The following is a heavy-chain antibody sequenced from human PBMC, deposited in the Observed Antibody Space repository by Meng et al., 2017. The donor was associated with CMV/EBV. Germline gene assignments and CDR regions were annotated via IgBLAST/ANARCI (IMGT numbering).Heavy chain of an antibody. CDR2: IYYSGST. D-gene: IGHD3/OR15-3a*01. CDR3: ARGQVDRLSFDY. CDR1: GGSISSGGYY. Sequence: SETLSLTCTVSGGSISSGGYYWSWLRQHPGKGLEWIGYIYYSGSTYYNPSLKSRVTISVDTSKNQFSLKLSSVTAADTAVYYCARGQVDRLSFDYWGQGTLVTVSS. V-gene: IGHV4-31*03. J-gene: IGHJ4*02.